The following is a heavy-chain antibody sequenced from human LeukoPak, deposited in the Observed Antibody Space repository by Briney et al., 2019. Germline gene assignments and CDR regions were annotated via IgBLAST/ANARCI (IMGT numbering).Heavy chain of an antibody. CDR1: GGSFIGYY. CDR3: ARSEGHDYGDLYYFDY. D-gene: IGHD4-17*01. V-gene: IGHV4-34*01. CDR2: INHSGST. J-gene: IGHJ4*02. Sequence: SETLSLTCAVYGGSFIGYYWSWIRQPPGKGLEWIGEINHSGSTNYNPSLKSRVTISVDTSKNQFSLKLSSVTAADTAVYYCARSEGHDYGDLYYFDYWGQGTLVTVSS.